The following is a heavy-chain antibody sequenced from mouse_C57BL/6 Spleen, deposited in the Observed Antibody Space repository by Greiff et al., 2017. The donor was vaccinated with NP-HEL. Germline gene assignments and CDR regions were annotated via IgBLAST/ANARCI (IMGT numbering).Heavy chain of an antibody. D-gene: IGHD1-1*01. CDR1: GFSLTSYG. Sequence: QVQLQQSGPGLVQPSQSLSITCTVSGFSLTSYGVHWVRQSPGKGLEWLGMIWSGGSTDYNAAFISRLSISKDNSKSQVFFKMNSLQADDTAIYYCAKSLLPYYAMDYWGQGTSVTVSS. CDR3: AKSLLPYYAMDY. J-gene: IGHJ4*01. V-gene: IGHV2-2*01. CDR2: IWSGGST.